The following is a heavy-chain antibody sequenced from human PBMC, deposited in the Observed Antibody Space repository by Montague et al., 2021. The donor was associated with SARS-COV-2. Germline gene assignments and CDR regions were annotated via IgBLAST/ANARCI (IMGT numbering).Heavy chain of an antibody. CDR2: INPDGDAT. V-gene: IGHV3-74*01. CDR1: GFTFSTYW. CDR3: ARSNLHDYADY. D-gene: IGHD4/OR15-4a*01. J-gene: IGHJ4*02. Sequence: SLRLSCAASGFTFSTYWMYWIRQVPGKGLAWVSRINPDGDATTYADSVKGRFTISRDNSKNILYLQMNSLRGEDTAVYYCARSNLHDYADYWGRGNLVIVSS.